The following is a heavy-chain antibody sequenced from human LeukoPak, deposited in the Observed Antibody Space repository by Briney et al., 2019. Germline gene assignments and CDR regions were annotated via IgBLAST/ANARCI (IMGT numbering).Heavy chain of an antibody. Sequence: VAPVKVSCKASGYTFTSYDINRVRQATGQGLEWMGWMNPNSGNTGYAQKFQGRVTMTRNTSISTAYMELSSLRSEDTAVYYCARGRRGDYGVYWGQGTLVTVSS. CDR1: GYTFTSYD. J-gene: IGHJ4*02. CDR3: ARGRRGDYGVY. V-gene: IGHV1-8*01. D-gene: IGHD4-17*01. CDR2: MNPNSGNT.